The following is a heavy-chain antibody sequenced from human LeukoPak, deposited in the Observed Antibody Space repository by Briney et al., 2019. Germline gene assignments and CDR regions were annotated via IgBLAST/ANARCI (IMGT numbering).Heavy chain of an antibody. CDR2: ISGSGGST. J-gene: IGHJ6*03. CDR1: GFTFSSYA. CDR3: AKIPAAFYYYMDV. Sequence: AGGSLRLSCAASGFTFSSYAMSWVRQAPGKGLEWVSAISGSGGSTYYADSVKGRFTISRDNSKNTLYLQMNSLRAEDTAVYYCAKIPAAFYYYMDVWGKGTTVTISS. D-gene: IGHD2-2*01. V-gene: IGHV3-23*01.